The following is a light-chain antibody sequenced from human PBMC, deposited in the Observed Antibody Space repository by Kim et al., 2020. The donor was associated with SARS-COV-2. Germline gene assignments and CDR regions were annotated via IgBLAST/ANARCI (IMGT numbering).Light chain of an antibody. CDR2: YDT. J-gene: IGLJ2*01. CDR1: SIGDKS. V-gene: IGLV3-21*04. CDR3: QVWDSSSDHRV. Sequence: SSELTQPPSVSVAPGKSATITCGGDSIGDKSVHWYQQKPGQAPVLVIYYDTDRPSGIPERFSGSNSGNTATLTLSRVEAGDEADYYCQVWDSSSDHRVFGGGTQLTVL.